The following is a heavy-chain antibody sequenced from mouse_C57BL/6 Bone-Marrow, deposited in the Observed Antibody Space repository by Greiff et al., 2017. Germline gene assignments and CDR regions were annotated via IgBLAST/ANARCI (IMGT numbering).Heavy chain of an antibody. CDR3: TESMMVRYAMDY. V-gene: IGHV1-15*01. CDR2: IDPETGGT. CDR1: GYTFTDYE. D-gene: IGHD2-3*01. Sequence: QVQLQQSGAELVRPGASVTLSCKASGYTFTDYEMHWVKQTPVHGLEWIGAIDPETGGTAYNQKFKGKAILTADKSSSTAYMELRSLTSEDSAVYYCTESMMVRYAMDYWGQGTSVTVSS. J-gene: IGHJ4*01.